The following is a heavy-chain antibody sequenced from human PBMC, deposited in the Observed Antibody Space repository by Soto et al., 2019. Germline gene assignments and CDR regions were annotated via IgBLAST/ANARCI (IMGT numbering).Heavy chain of an antibody. CDR2: IIPIFGTA. D-gene: IGHD3-10*01. J-gene: IGHJ6*03. CDR1: GGTFSSYA. V-gene: IGHV1-69*13. CDR3: ARATYYYGSGRESAWEENYYYMDV. Sequence: SVKVSCKASGGTFSSYAISWVRQAPGQGLEWMGGIIPIFGTANYAQKFQGRVTITADESTSTAYMELSSLRSDDTAVYYCARATYYYGSGRESAWEENYYYMDVWGKGTTVNVSS.